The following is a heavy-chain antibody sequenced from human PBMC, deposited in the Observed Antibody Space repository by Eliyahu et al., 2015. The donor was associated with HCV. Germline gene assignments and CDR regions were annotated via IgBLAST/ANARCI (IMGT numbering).Heavy chain of an antibody. D-gene: IGHD3-10*02. V-gene: IGHV1-3*01. CDR2: ITGGNGDT. J-gene: IGHJ4*02. CDR3: AREMFGGYFDY. Sequence: QVQLVQSGAEVQXPGASVXVSCKASGYTFXSYVIHWVXQAPGQRLEWMGRITGGNGDTKYSQRFRGRVTITRDTSASTAYMELTSLRSEDTAVYYCAREMFGGYFDYWGQGTLVTVSS. CDR1: GYTFXSYV.